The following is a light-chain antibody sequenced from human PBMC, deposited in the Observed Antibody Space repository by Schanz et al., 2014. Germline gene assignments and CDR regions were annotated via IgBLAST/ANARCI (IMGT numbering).Light chain of an antibody. Sequence: DIVMTQSPDSLAVSLGERATINCKSGQSVLYSSNNKNYLAWYQQKPGQPPKLLIYWASTRESGVPDRFSGSGSGTDFTLTISSLQAEDVAVYYCQQYLVYRTFGQGTKVEIK. CDR1: QSVLYSSNNKNY. V-gene: IGKV4-1*01. CDR2: WAS. CDR3: QQYLVYRT. J-gene: IGKJ1*01.